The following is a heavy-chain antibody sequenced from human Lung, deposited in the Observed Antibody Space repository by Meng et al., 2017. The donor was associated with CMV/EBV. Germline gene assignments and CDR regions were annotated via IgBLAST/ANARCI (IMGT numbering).Heavy chain of an antibody. D-gene: IGHD7-27*01. CDR3: VRANLGSADY. Sequence: LGQLGPDVKKLGASVNASCKASGYPFTGYYMHWLRQAPGQGLGWVGRITPSSGGTTYAQKFQGRVTMTRDTSISTAYMELSSLRSDDAAIYYCVRANLGSADYWGQGTLVTVSS. V-gene: IGHV1-2*06. J-gene: IGHJ4*02. CDR2: ITPSSGGT. CDR1: GYPFTGYY.